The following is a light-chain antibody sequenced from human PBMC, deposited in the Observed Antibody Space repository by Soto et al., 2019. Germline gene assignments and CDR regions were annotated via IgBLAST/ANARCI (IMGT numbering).Light chain of an antibody. V-gene: IGKV4-1*01. CDR3: QQYYSTPLLT. J-gene: IGKJ4*01. CDR2: WAS. Sequence: DLVMTQSPDSLAVSLGERATINCKSSQSVLYSSNNKNYLAWYQQKPGQPPKLLIYWASTRESGVPDRFSGSGSGTDFTLTISSLQAEDVAVYYCQQYYSTPLLTFGGGTKVEIK. CDR1: QSVLYSSNNKNY.